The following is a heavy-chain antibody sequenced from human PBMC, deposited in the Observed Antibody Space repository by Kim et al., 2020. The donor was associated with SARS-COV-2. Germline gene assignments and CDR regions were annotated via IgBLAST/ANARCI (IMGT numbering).Heavy chain of an antibody. CDR3: ARDRIQLSNSRADPTYYGMDV. J-gene: IGHJ6*02. CDR1: GGSISSGGYY. D-gene: IGHD5-18*01. Sequence: SETLSLTCTVSGGSISSGGYYWSWIRQHPGKGLEWIGYIYYSGSTYYNPSLKSRVTISVDTSKNQFSLKLSSVTAADTAVYYCARDRIQLSNSRADPTYYGMDVWGQGTTVTVSS. V-gene: IGHV4-31*03. CDR2: IYYSGST.